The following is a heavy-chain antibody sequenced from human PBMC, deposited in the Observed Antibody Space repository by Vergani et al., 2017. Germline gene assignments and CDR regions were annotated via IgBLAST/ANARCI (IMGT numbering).Heavy chain of an antibody. CDR3: ARKSPSYTGTPCWYFDL. J-gene: IGHJ2*01. V-gene: IGHV2-26*01. D-gene: IGHD3-16*02. CDR1: GFPLSNARMG. Sequence: QVTLKESGPVLVKPTETPTLTCTVPGFPLSNARMGVSWIRQPPGKALEWLAHIFSNDEKSYSTSLKSRLTISKDTSKSQVVLTMTNMDPVDTATYYCARKSPSYTGTPCWYFDLWGRGTLVTVSS. CDR2: IFSNDEK.